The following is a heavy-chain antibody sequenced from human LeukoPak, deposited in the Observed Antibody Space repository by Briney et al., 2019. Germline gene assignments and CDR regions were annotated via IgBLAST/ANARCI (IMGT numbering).Heavy chain of an antibody. V-gene: IGHV4-59*01. CDR2: IYYSGST. J-gene: IGHJ4*02. CDR1: GGSISSYY. D-gene: IGHD5-12*01. Sequence: SETLSLTCTVSGGSISSYYWSWIRQPPGKGLEWIGYIYYSGSTNYNPSLKSRVTISVDTPKNQFSLKLSSVTAADTAVYYCARGYSGYDSPDYWGQGTLVTASS. CDR3: ARGYSGYDSPDY.